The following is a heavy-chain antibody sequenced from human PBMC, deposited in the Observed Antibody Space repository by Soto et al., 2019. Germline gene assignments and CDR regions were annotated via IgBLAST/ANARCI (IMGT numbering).Heavy chain of an antibody. V-gene: IGHV3-23*01. D-gene: IGHD3-10*01. Sequence: GGSLRLSCAASGFTFSSYAMSWVRQAPGKGLEWVSAISGSGGSTYYADSVKGRFTISRDNSTNTLYLQMNSLRAEDTAVYYCAKAGLWFGPDDSYYYYGMDAWGQGTTVTVSS. CDR2: ISGSGGST. CDR1: GFTFSSYA. J-gene: IGHJ6*02. CDR3: AKAGLWFGPDDSYYYYGMDA.